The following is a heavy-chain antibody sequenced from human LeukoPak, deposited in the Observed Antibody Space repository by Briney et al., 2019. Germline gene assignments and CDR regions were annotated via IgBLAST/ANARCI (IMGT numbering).Heavy chain of an antibody. CDR3: ARDRGSYDFGR. J-gene: IGHJ5*02. Sequence: GASVKVSCKASGYTFTSYGISWVRQAPGQGLEWMGWISAYNGNTNYAQKPQGRETMTTDTSTSTAYMELSSLRSDDPAVYYCARDRGSYDFGRWGQGTLVTVSS. CDR1: GYTFTSYG. D-gene: IGHD5-12*01. CDR2: ISAYNGNT. V-gene: IGHV1-18*01.